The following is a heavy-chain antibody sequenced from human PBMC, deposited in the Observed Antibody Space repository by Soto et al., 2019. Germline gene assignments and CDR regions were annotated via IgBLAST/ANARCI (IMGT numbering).Heavy chain of an antibody. V-gene: IGHV4-61*01. D-gene: IGHD1-1*01. CDR2: IYYTGST. CDR1: GGSVNRDSYY. J-gene: IGHJ5*01. Sequence: PSETLSLTCTVSGGSVNRDSYYWSWIRQPPGRGLEWIGYIYYTGSTNYNPSLKSRVTMSVDTSRNQFSRKLTSVTAADTAVYYCARELSNSPGAFVSWGPGSLLTVSS. CDR3: ARELSNSPGAFVS.